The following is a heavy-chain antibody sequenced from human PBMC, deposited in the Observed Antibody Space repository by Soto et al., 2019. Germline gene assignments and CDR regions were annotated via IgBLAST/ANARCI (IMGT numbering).Heavy chain of an antibody. J-gene: IGHJ4*02. D-gene: IGHD3-9*01. Sequence: EVQLVESGGGLVQPGGSLRLSCEVSGFTFSNFWMTWVRQAPGKGLEWVATLKHDGSEKYYVDSVKGRFTISRYKAKNSVSLQISSLRGEDTAVYYCATYYDIFTASRFEYWGRGTLVTVSS. CDR3: ATYYDIFTASRFEY. CDR1: GFTFSNFW. V-gene: IGHV3-7*03. CDR2: LKHDGSEK.